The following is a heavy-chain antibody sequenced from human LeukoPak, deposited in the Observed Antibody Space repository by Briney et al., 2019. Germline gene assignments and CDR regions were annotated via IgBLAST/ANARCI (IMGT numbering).Heavy chain of an antibody. CDR1: VGSISSSSYH. V-gene: IGHV4-39*07. CDR3: AIEYSSSPHY. CDR2: IYYSGTT. Sequence: SETLSLTCTVSVGSISSSSYHWGWIRQPPGKGLEWIASIYYSGTTYYNPSLKSRVTISVDTSKNQFSLKLNSVTAADTAVYYCAIEYSSSPHYWGQGALVTVSS. D-gene: IGHD3-22*01. J-gene: IGHJ4*02.